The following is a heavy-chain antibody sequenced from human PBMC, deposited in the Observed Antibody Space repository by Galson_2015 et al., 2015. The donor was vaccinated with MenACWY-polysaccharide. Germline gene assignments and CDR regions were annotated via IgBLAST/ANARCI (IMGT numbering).Heavy chain of an antibody. D-gene: IGHD1/OR15-1a*01. CDR1: GFTFDTYS. V-gene: IGHV3-21*01. Sequence: SLRLSCAASGFTFDTYSLIWVRQAPGQGLQWVSAISGNSAYIYYADSVKGRFTISRDNAKNSLYMQMNSLRAEGTAIYYCASRTRFRTGSGPEDYWGQGTLVTVSS. CDR2: ISGNSAYI. J-gene: IGHJ4*02. CDR3: ASRTRFRTGSGPEDY.